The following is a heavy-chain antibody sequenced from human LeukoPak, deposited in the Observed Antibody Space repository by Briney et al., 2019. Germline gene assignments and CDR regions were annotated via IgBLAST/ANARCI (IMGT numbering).Heavy chain of an antibody. Sequence: PGGSLRLSCAASGFTFSSYGMHWARQAPGKGLEGVAVMWDDGSNNHYADSVKGRFTISRDNSKNTVFLQMNSLRAEDTAVYYCAKDHSTHYYGSGTYGPRGFSDYWGQGTMVTVSS. CDR2: MWDDGSNN. CDR3: AKDHSTHYYGSGTYGPRGFSDY. J-gene: IGHJ4*02. V-gene: IGHV3-33*06. D-gene: IGHD3-10*01. CDR1: GFTFSSYG.